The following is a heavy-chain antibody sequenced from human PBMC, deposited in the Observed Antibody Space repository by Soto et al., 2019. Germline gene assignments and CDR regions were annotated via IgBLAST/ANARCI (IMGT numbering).Heavy chain of an antibody. J-gene: IGHJ4*02. D-gene: IGHD3-10*01. CDR1: GGSIGSGGYS. CDR2: IYESGSA. V-gene: IGHV4-30-2*01. Sequence: QLQLQESGSGLVKPSQTLSLTCAVSGGSIGSGGYSWTWIRQPPEKGLEWIGYIYESGSAYYNSSLRSRLTISVDRAKNQFSLKLRSVTAADTAVYYCARDEYYGSGYTLWGPGTLVTVSS. CDR3: ARDEYYGSGYTL.